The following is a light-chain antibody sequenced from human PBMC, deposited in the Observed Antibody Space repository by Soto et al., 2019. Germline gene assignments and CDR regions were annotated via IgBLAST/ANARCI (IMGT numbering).Light chain of an antibody. CDR3: QTWGTGEV. J-gene: IGLJ3*02. CDR1: SGHSSYA. V-gene: IGLV4-69*01. Sequence: QLVLTQSPSASASLGASVKLTCTLSSGHSSYAIAWHQQQPEKGPRYLMKLNSDGSHSKGDGIPDRFSGSSSGAERYLTISRLQSEDEADYYCQTWGTGEVFGGGTKLTVL. CDR2: LNSDGSH.